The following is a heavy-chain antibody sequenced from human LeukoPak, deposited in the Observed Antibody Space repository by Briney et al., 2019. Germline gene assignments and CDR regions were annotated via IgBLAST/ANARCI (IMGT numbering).Heavy chain of an antibody. CDR1: GYTFTSYG. J-gene: IGHJ4*02. CDR2: ISAYNGNI. CDR3: AISRQLVDLDY. Sequence: AASVKVSCKASGYTFTSYGISWVRQAPGQGLEWMGWISAYNGNINYAQKLQGRVTMTTDTSTSTAYMELRSLRSDDTAVYYCAISRQLVDLDYWGQGTLVTVSS. D-gene: IGHD6-6*01. V-gene: IGHV1-18*01.